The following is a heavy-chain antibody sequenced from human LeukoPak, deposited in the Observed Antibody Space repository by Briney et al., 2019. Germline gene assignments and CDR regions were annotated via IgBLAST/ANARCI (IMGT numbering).Heavy chain of an antibody. Sequence: ASVKVSCKASGYTFTSYGISWVRQAPGQGLEWVGWISAYNGNTNCAQKLQGRVTMTTDTSTSTAYMELRSLRSDDTAVYYCARVFTIFGVVSTHDYWGQGTLVTVSS. CDR2: ISAYNGNT. V-gene: IGHV1-18*01. J-gene: IGHJ4*02. D-gene: IGHD3-3*01. CDR1: GYTFTSYG. CDR3: ARVFTIFGVVSTHDY.